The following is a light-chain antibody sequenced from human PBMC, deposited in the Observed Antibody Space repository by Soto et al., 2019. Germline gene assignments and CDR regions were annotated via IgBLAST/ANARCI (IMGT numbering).Light chain of an antibody. Sequence: DIQMTQSPSSLSASVGDRVTITCQASQDISTHLTWFRQKPGKAPKLLIYDASSLESGVPSRFSGSGSGTEFTLTINSLQPDDFATYYCQQYNSYPWTFGQGTKVDI. V-gene: IGKV1-16*01. CDR3: QQYNSYPWT. CDR2: DAS. J-gene: IGKJ1*01. CDR1: QDISTH.